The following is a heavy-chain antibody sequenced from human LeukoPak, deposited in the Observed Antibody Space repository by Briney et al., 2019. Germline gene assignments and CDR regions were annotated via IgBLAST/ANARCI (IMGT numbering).Heavy chain of an antibody. Sequence: PGGSLRLSCAASGFTFSSYGMHWVRQAPGKGLEWVAVISYDGSNKYYADSVKGRFTISRDNSKNTLYLQMNSLRAEDTAVYYCARGRGGGYSGYDQFDYWGQGTLVTVSS. V-gene: IGHV3-30*19. J-gene: IGHJ4*02. CDR1: GFTFSSYG. D-gene: IGHD5-12*01. CDR3: ARGRGGGYSGYDQFDY. CDR2: ISYDGSNK.